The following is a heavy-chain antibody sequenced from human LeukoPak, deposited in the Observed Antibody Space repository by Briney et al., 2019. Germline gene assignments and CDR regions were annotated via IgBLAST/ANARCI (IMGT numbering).Heavy chain of an antibody. CDR2: IIPIFGTA. Sequence: SVKVSCKASGGTFISYAISWVRQAPGQGLEWMGGIIPIFGTANYAQKFQGRVTITADKSTSTAYMELSSLRSEDTAVYYCASLGSGVAVAGTGDYWGQGTLVTVSS. CDR1: GGTFISYA. J-gene: IGHJ4*02. D-gene: IGHD6-19*01. CDR3: ASLGSGVAVAGTGDY. V-gene: IGHV1-69*06.